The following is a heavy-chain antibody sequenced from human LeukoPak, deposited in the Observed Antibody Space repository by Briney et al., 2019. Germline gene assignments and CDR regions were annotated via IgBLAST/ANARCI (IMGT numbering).Heavy chain of an antibody. J-gene: IGHJ6*02. CDR2: INHSGST. V-gene: IGHV4-34*01. CDR1: GGSFSGYY. Sequence: PSETLSLTCAVYGGSFSGYYWSWIRQPPGKGLEGIGEINHSGSTNYNPSLKSRVTISVDTSKNQFSLKLSSVTAADTAVYYCARLRVWPPYYYYGMDVWGRGTTVTVSS. D-gene: IGHD2-21*01. CDR3: ARLRVWPPYYYYGMDV.